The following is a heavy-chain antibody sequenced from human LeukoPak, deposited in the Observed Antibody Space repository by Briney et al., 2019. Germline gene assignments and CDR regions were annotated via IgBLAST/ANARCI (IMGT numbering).Heavy chain of an antibody. V-gene: IGHV1-8*01. CDR3: AREYILTRYYGDY. CDR1: GSTFTSYD. Sequence: ASVKVSCKASGSTFTSYDINWVRQATGQGLEWMGWVNPNSGNAGYAQKFQGRVTMTRNTSISTAYMELSNLRPEDTAVYYCAREYILTRYYGDYWGQGTLVTVSS. CDR2: VNPNSGNA. J-gene: IGHJ4*02. D-gene: IGHD3-9*01.